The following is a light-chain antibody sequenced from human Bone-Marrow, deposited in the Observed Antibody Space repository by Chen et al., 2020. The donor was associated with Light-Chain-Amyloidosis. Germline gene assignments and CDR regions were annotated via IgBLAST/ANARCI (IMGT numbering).Light chain of an antibody. J-gene: IGLJ1*01. CDR1: SGDVGTYNY. Sequence: QSALTQPASVSGSPGQSITISCTGTSGDVGTYNYVSWYQQHPGKAPKVMIYAVSNRPSGVSNRFSGAKPGNTASLTISGLQAEDEADYYCSSFTSSSSYVFGPGTKVTVL. CDR2: AVS. CDR3: SSFTSSSSYV. V-gene: IGLV2-14*01.